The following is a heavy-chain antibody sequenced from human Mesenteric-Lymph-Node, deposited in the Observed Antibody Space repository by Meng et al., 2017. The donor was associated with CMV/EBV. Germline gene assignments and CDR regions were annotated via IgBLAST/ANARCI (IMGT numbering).Heavy chain of an antibody. V-gene: IGHV3-9*01. CDR3: AKDIGYGSGLDGFNF. Sequence: SLKISCAASGFTFGDYAMHWVRHAPGKGPEWVSRISWNSGNIGYADSVKGRFTISRDNAQNSLYLQMNSLRAEDTALYYCAKDIGYGSGLDGFNFWGQGTMVTVSS. D-gene: IGHD3-10*01. CDR2: ISWNSGNI. J-gene: IGHJ3*01. CDR1: GFTFGDYA.